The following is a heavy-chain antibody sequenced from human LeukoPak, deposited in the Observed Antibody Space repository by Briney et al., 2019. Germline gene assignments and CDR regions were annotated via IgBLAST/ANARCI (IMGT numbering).Heavy chain of an antibody. J-gene: IGHJ4*02. CDR3: ARRDSSGWYSAYFDY. D-gene: IGHD6-19*01. Sequence: QAPGQGLXXXXXIIPIFGTANYAQKFQGRVTITADESTSTAYMELSSLRSEDTAVYYCARRDSSGWYSAYFDYWGQGTLVTVSS. CDR2: IIPIFGTA. V-gene: IGHV1-69*01.